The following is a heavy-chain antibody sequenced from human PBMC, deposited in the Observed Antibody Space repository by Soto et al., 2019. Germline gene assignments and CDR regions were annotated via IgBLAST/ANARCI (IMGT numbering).Heavy chain of an antibody. J-gene: IGHJ6*02. Sequence: EVQLVESGGGLVQPGGSLRLSCAASGFTFSRYWMSWVRQAPVKGLEWVGNIKQDGSEKNYVDFVKGRFTISTDNAKNSLYLQMNSMRAEDTAVYYGSRIASAGRGWDVWGQGTTVVVSS. D-gene: IGHD6-13*01. CDR2: IKQDGSEK. CDR1: GFTFSRYW. V-gene: IGHV3-7*01. CDR3: SRIASAGRGWDV.